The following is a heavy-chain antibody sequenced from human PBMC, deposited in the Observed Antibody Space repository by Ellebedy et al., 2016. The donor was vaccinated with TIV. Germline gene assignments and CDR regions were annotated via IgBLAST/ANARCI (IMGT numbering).Heavy chain of an antibody. J-gene: IGHJ4*01. V-gene: IGHV3-74*01. Sequence: GESLKISCAASGFTFSRHWMHWLRQAPGKGLVWLSRINGDGGFTSHAYFVKGRFTISRDNAKNTLYLQMNSLKAEDTAMYYCSTLSDTGYWGHGTLVTVSS. D-gene: IGHD2-21*02. CDR3: STLSDTGY. CDR1: GFTFSRHW. CDR2: INGDGGFT.